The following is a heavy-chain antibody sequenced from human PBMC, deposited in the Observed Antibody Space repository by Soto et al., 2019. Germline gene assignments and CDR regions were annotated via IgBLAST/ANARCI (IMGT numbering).Heavy chain of an antibody. Sequence: GGSLRLSCAASGVTFTSYAMTWVRQVPGEGLQWVSSISKSGDSTYYADSVKGRFTTSRDNSKNTLYLQMNSLRAADTAVYYCARSHVRSHGDFTYNWFDLWGQGALVTVSS. CDR2: ISKSGDST. CDR1: GVTFTSYA. V-gene: IGHV3-23*01. J-gene: IGHJ5*02. CDR3: ARSHVRSHGDFTYNWFDL. D-gene: IGHD4-17*01.